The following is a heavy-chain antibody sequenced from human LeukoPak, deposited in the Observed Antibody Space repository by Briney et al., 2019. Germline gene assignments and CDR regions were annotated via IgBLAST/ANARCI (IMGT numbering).Heavy chain of an antibody. Sequence: SQTLSLTCTVSGGSISSGSYYWSWIRQPAGKGLEWIGRIYTSGSTNYNPSLKSRVTISVDTSKNQFSLKLSPVTAADTAVYYCARVTYYDSSGYPRGAFDIWGQGTMVTVSS. CDR3: ARVTYYDSSGYPRGAFDI. D-gene: IGHD3-22*01. V-gene: IGHV4-61*02. J-gene: IGHJ3*02. CDR1: GGSISSGSYY. CDR2: IYTSGST.